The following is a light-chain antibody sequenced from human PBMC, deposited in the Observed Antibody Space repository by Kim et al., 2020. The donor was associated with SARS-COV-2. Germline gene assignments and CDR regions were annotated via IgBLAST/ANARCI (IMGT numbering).Light chain of an antibody. CDR3: QAWDSSTVV. V-gene: IGLV3-1*01. J-gene: IGLJ2*01. CDR2: QDS. Sequence: SVSPGKTASITCSGDKLGDKYACWYQQKPGQSPVLVLYQDSKRPSGIPERFSGSNSGNTATLTISGTQAMDEADYYCQAWDSSTVVFGGGTQLTVL. CDR1: KLGDKY.